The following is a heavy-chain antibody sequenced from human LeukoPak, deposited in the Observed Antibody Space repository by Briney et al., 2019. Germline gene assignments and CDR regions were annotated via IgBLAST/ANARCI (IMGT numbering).Heavy chain of an antibody. Sequence: GGSLRLSCTASGFPFSHYAMHWVRQAPGKGLEWVSLISYDGSNIQYGDSVKGRFTISRDNSKNTLYLQMNSLRREDTAVYYCARDMPPEDVWGQGTTVTVSS. V-gene: IGHV3-30-3*01. CDR1: GFPFSHYA. D-gene: IGHD2-2*01. J-gene: IGHJ6*02. CDR2: ISYDGSNI. CDR3: ARDMPPEDV.